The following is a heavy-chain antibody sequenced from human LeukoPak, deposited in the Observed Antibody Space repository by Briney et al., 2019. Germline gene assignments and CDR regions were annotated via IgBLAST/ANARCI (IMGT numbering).Heavy chain of an antibody. D-gene: IGHD2-2*01. CDR2: INHSGST. CDR1: GGSFSGYY. Sequence: SETLSLTCAVYGGSFSGYYWSWIRQPPGKGLEWIGEINHSGSTNYNPSLKSRVTISVDTSENQFSLKLSSVTDADTAVYYCARGCDIVVVPAAIGSKQAVSFDPWGQGTLVTVSS. CDR3: ARGCDIVVVPAAIGSKQAVSFDP. J-gene: IGHJ5*02. V-gene: IGHV4-34*01.